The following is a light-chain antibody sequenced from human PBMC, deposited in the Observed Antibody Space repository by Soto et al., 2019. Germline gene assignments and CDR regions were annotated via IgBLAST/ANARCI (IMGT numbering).Light chain of an antibody. Sequence: QSALTQPASVSGSPGQSITISCTGTSSDVGSYNLVSWYQQHPGKAPKLMIYEVSKRPSGVSNRFSGSKPGNTASLTISGLQAEHEADYYCCSYAGSSTPYVFGTGTKVTVL. V-gene: IGLV2-23*02. CDR3: CSYAGSSTPYV. J-gene: IGLJ1*01. CDR2: EVS. CDR1: SSDVGSYNL.